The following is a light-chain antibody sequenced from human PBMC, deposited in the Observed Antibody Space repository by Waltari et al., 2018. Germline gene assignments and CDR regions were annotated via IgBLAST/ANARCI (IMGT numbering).Light chain of an antibody. CDR1: QSIATD. CDR2: HAS. CDR3: QQYNRWPPLT. V-gene: IGKV3D-15*01. J-gene: IGKJ4*01. Sequence: EVVMTQSPATLSVSPGERATLSCRASQSIATDLAWYQHKPGQAPRPLIYHASTRATAIPTRVRGRGSGTDFTLTISGLQSEDSAVYYCQQYNRWPPLTFGGGTKVEI.